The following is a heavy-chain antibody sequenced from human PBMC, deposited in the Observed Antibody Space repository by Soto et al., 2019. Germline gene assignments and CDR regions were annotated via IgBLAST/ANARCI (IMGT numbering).Heavy chain of an antibody. D-gene: IGHD2-2*01. CDR3: TSRYCSSASCHT. V-gene: IGHV3-73*01. CDR1: GYTFSGSA. Sequence: GGSLRLSCVAAGYTFSGSACHWVRQASGKGLEWVGRIRGKANSYETAYAESVKGRFTISRDDSKNTAFLQMNSLKTEDTAVYYCTSRYCSSASCHTWGQGTRVTVSS. CDR2: IRGKANSYET. J-gene: IGHJ5*02.